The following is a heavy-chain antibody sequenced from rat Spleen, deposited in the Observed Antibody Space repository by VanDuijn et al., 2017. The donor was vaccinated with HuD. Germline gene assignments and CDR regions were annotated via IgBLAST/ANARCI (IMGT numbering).Heavy chain of an antibody. CDR3: ARPTTGIPFNY. V-gene: IGHV5-7*01. Sequence: EVQLVESGGGLVQPERSLKLSCSASGFTFSDYTMAWVRQAPKKGLEWVAAIVDDGSNTFYRDSVKGRFTISRDNAKSTLYLQVDSLRSEDTAIYYCARPTTGIPFNYWGQGVMVTVSS. CDR1: GFTFSDYT. D-gene: IGHD1-9*01. J-gene: IGHJ2*01. CDR2: IVDDGSNT.